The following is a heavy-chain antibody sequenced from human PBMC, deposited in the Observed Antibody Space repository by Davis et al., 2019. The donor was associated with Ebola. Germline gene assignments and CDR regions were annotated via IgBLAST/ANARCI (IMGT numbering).Heavy chain of an antibody. D-gene: IGHD2-15*01. Sequence: GESLKISCAASGFTFSSYSMNWVRQAPGKGLEWVSSISSSSSYIYYADSVKGRFTISRDNSKNALYLQMSSLRTEDSAAYSCARVGFKSGAPNHWGQGTLVTVSS. CDR1: GFTFSSYS. CDR2: ISSSSSYI. CDR3: ARVGFKSGAPNH. J-gene: IGHJ1*01. V-gene: IGHV3-21*01.